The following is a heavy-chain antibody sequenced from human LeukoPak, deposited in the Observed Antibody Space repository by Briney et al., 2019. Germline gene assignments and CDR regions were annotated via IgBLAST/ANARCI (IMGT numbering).Heavy chain of an antibody. CDR2: ISSSSSTI. CDR1: GFTFSSYS. D-gene: IGHD6-19*01. CDR3: ARAGSGWYFDY. J-gene: IGHJ4*02. Sequence: GGSLRLSCAASGFTFSSYSMNWVRQAPGKGLEWVSYISSSSSTIYYADSVKGRFTISRDNAKNSLYLQMNSQRDEDTAVYYCARAGSGWYFDYWGQGTLVTVSS. V-gene: IGHV3-48*02.